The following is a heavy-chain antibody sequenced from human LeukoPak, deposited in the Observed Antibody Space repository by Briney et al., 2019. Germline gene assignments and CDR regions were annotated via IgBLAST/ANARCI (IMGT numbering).Heavy chain of an antibody. CDR2: INPNSGGT. D-gene: IGHD3-10*01. J-gene: IGHJ4*02. CDR1: GYTFTGYY. V-gene: IGHV1-2*02. Sequence: ASVKVSCKASGYTFTGYYMHWVREAPGQGLEWMGWINPNSGGTNYAQKFQGRVTMTRDTSIGTAYMELSRLRSDDTAVYYCARARGSGSYSDYWGQGTLVTVSS. CDR3: ARARGSGSYSDY.